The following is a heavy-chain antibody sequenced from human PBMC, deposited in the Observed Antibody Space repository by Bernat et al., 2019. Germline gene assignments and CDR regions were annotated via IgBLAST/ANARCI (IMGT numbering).Heavy chain of an antibody. V-gene: IGHV2-70*15. CDR3: ARIIAVAGTYYYYGMDV. Sequence: QVTLRESGPALVKPTQTLTLTCTFSGFSLSTSGMCVSWIRQPPGKALEWLARIDWDDDKYYSTSLKTRLTISKDTSKNQAVLTMTNMDPVDTATYYCARIIAVAGTYYYYGMDVWGQGTTVTVSS. J-gene: IGHJ6*02. CDR1: GFSLSTSGMC. D-gene: IGHD6-19*01. CDR2: IDWDDDK.